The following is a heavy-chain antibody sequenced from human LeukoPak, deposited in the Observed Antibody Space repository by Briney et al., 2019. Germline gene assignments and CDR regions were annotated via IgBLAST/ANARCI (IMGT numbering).Heavy chain of an antibody. CDR1: GFTFDDYA. V-gene: IGHV3-9*01. J-gene: IGHJ3*02. CDR2: ISWNSGSI. D-gene: IGHD3-9*01. Sequence: GGSLRLSCAASGFTFDDYAMHWVRQAPGKGLEWVSGISWNSGSIGYADSVKGRFTISRDNSKNTLYLQMNSLRAEDTAVYYCARVPAEYDILTGYSPFGAFDIWGQGTMVTVSS. CDR3: ARVPAEYDILTGYSPFGAFDI.